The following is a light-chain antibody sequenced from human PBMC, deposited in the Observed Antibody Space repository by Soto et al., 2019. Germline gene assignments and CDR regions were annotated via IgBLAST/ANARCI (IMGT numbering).Light chain of an antibody. J-gene: IGLJ1*01. V-gene: IGLV2-18*02. CDR2: DVS. Sequence: QSALTQPPSVSGSPGQSVAISCTGTSSDVGGSNGVSWYQQPPGTAPKLIIYDVSNRPSGVPDRFSGSKSGNTASLIISGLQAEDEGDYYCSSYTSSSTYVLGTGTKVTVL. CDR3: SSYTSSSTYV. CDR1: SSDVGGSNG.